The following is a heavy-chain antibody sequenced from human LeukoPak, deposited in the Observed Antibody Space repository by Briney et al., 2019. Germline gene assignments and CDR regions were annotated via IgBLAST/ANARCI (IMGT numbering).Heavy chain of an antibody. V-gene: IGHV3-53*01. CDR1: GFTFSSYG. Sequence: PGGSLRLSCAASGFTFSSYGMHWVCQAPGKGLEWVSVIYSGGSTNYADSVKGRFTISRDNSKNTLYLQMNSLSAEDTAVYYCARLGNYSNKDWGQGTLVTVSS. D-gene: IGHD4-11*01. CDR3: ARLGNYSNKD. CDR2: IYSGGST. J-gene: IGHJ4*02.